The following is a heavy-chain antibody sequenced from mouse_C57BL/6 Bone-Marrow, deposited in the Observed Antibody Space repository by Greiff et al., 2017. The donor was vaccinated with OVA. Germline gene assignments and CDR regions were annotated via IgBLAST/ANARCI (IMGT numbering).Heavy chain of an antibody. CDR3: ARRDYGSRRFDY. V-gene: IGHV1-64*01. J-gene: IGHJ2*01. D-gene: IGHD1-1*01. Sequence: VQLQQPGAELVKPGASVKLSCKASGYTFTSYWMHWVKQRPGQGLEWIGMIHPNSGSTNYNEKFKSKATLTVDKSSSTAYMQLSSLTSEDSAVYYCARRDYGSRRFDYWGQGTTLTVSS. CDR1: GYTFTSYW. CDR2: IHPNSGST.